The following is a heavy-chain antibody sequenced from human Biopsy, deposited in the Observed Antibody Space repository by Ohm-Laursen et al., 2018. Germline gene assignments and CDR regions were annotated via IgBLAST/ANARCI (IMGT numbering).Heavy chain of an antibody. CDR2: ISYTGGT. D-gene: IGHD3-16*01. J-gene: IGHJ4*02. Sequence: SETLSLTWTVSGGSISGYHWSWIRKSPGKGLEWLAYISYTGGTTSNPSLNGRATMSLDTSKNQFSLKLNSVTAADTAVYFCARDSRGGHLNTTLITGKNLDSWGQGILVTVSS. CDR3: ARDSRGGHLNTTLITGKNLDS. V-gene: IGHV4-59*01. CDR1: GGSISGYH.